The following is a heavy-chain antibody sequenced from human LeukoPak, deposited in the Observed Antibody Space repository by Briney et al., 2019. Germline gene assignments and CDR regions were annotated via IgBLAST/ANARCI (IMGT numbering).Heavy chain of an antibody. V-gene: IGHV5-51*01. Sequence: PGESLQISCKGSGYSFTSYWIGWVRQMPGKGLEWMGIIYPGDSDTRYSPSFQGQVTISADKSISTAYLQWSSLKASDTAMYYCARQVRSGSSSSYMDVWGKGTTVTVSS. D-gene: IGHD3-10*01. CDR1: GYSFTSYW. CDR2: IYPGDSDT. CDR3: ARQVRSGSSSSYMDV. J-gene: IGHJ6*03.